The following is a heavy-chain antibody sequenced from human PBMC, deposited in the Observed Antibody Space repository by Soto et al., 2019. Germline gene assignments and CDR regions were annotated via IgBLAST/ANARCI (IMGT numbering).Heavy chain of an antibody. Sequence: SETLSLTCTVSGGSISSYYWSWIRQPPGKGLEWTGYIYYSGSTNYNPSLKSRVTISVDTSKNQFSLKLSSVTAADTAVYYCARHSCSSTSCYYNWFDPWGQGTLVTVSS. V-gene: IGHV4-59*08. CDR2: IYYSGST. J-gene: IGHJ5*02. D-gene: IGHD2-2*01. CDR3: ARHSCSSTSCYYNWFDP. CDR1: GGSISSYY.